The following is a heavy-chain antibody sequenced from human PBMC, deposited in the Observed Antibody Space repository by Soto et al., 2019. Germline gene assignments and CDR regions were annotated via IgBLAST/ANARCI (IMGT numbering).Heavy chain of an antibody. CDR3: AREIVTAGGNNYFDP. D-gene: IGHD2-21*02. Sequence: SETLSLTCGVSGGTVASSHWWSWVRQSPGRGLEWIGNVYHTGDTNFNPSLQSRVTFSVDKSNNQLSLRLTSVTAADTAVYFCAREIVTAGGNNYFDPWGPGTLVTVSS. CDR1: GGTVASSHW. J-gene: IGHJ5*02. V-gene: IGHV4-4*02. CDR2: VYHTGDT.